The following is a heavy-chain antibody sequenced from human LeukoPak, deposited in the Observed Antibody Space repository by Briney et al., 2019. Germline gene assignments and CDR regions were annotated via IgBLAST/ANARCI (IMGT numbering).Heavy chain of an antibody. CDR2: INHSGST. CDR3: ARVGIGSSGYYPIDY. D-gene: IGHD3-22*01. CDR1: GGSFSGYY. Sequence: SETLSLTCAVYGGSFSGYYWSWIRQPPGKGLEWIGEINHSGSTNYNPSLKSRVTISVDTSKNQFSLKLSSVTAADTAVYYCARVGIGSSGYYPIDYWGQGTLVTVSS. J-gene: IGHJ4*02. V-gene: IGHV4-34*01.